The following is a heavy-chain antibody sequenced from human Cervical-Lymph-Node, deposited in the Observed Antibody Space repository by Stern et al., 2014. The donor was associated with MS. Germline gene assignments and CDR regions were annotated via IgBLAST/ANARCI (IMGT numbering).Heavy chain of an antibody. CDR1: GFTVSSPY. CDR2: MYSGGST. V-gene: IGHV3-66*02. D-gene: IGHD2-2*01. J-gene: IGHJ5*02. CDR3: ARYQLLSVRHNGFDP. Sequence: VPLVESGGGLVQPGGSLRLSCAASGFTVSSPYMSWVRQAPGKGLEWVSVMYSGGSTYKEDSVKGRFTISRDNSKNTLYLQMNSLRAEDTAVYYCARYQLLSVRHNGFDPWGQGTLVTVSS.